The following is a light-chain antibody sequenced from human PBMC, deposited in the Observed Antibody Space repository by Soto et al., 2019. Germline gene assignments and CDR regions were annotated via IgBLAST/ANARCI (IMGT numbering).Light chain of an antibody. V-gene: IGLV1-44*01. J-gene: IGLJ1*01. Sequence: QSVLTQPPSASATPGQSVTISCSGRSSDVGSNTVNWYQQFPGAAPKLLIYSNDQRPSGVPDRFSASKSGTSASLAISGLQSEDEADYYCATWDDSLFGHVFGTGTKVTVL. CDR1: SSDVGSNT. CDR2: SND. CDR3: ATWDDSLFGHV.